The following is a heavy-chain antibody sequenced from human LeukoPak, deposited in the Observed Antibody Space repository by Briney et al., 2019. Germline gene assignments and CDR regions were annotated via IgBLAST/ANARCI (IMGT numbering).Heavy chain of an antibody. V-gene: IGHV3-30*14. J-gene: IGHJ4*02. CDR1: GFNFSTYA. CDR2: ISYDRSKT. Sequence: GRSLRLSCAASGFNFSTYAMHWVRQAPGKGLEWVGIISYDRSKTYYADPVKGRFTISRGNSKNTVYLQLTTLRAEDTAVYYCASGPGGLAVAATFGHFENWGQGTLVTVSS. D-gene: IGHD6-19*01. CDR3: ASGPGGLAVAATFGHFEN.